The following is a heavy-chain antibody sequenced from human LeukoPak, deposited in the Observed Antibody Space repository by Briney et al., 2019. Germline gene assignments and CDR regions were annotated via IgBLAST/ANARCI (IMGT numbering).Heavy chain of an antibody. Sequence: SETLSLTCTVSGGSISNYYWSWIRQPPGKGLEWIGYIYYSGSTNYNPSLESRVTISVDTSKNQFSLKLSSVTAAHTAVYYCARGRSGSYHSPFDYWGQGTLVTVSS. V-gene: IGHV4-59*13. CDR1: GGSISNYY. CDR2: IYYSGST. D-gene: IGHD1-26*01. CDR3: ARGRSGSYHSPFDY. J-gene: IGHJ4*02.